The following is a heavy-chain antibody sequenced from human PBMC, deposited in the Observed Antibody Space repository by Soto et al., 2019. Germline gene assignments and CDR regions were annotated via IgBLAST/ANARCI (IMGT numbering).Heavy chain of an antibody. CDR2: ISSSSSYI. Sequence: GGSLRLSCAASGFTFSSYSMNWVRQAPGKGLEWVSSISSSSSYIYYADSVKGRFTISRDNAKNSLYLQMNSLRAEDTAVYYCARGFSNLVGANDAFDIWGQGTMVTVSS. J-gene: IGHJ3*02. CDR1: GFTFSSYS. CDR3: ARGFSNLVGANDAFDI. D-gene: IGHD1-26*01. V-gene: IGHV3-21*01.